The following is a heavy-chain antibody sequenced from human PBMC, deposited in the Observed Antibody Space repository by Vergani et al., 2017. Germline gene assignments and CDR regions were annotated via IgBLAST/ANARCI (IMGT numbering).Heavy chain of an antibody. D-gene: IGHD1-1*01. Sequence: EVELVQSGPEMRTPGESLKISCKGSEYSFGHYWIGWVRQMPGKGLEWMGIIYPADSDTRYSPSFQGQVTISADKSISTAFLQWDSLKASDTALYYCARHTTYTDSWGQGTLVTVSS. J-gene: IGHJ4*02. V-gene: IGHV5-51*01. CDR1: EYSFGHYW. CDR3: ARHTTYTDS. CDR2: IYPADSDT.